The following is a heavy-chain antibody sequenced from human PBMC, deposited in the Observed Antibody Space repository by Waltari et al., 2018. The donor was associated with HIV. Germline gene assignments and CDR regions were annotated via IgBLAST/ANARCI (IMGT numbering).Heavy chain of an antibody. CDR2: IYYSRSH. CDR3: STEADTAGKAASDI. J-gene: IGHJ3*02. Sequence: QLQLQESGPGLVKPSETLSLTCSVSGASISRSSYFWGWARQPPGKGLEWIGNIYYSRSHSYSPSLRSRVTISIDTSKNQFSLNLISVTAADTAVYYCSTEADTAGKAASDIWGQGTVVTVSS. CDR1: GASISRSSYF. V-gene: IGHV4-39*01. D-gene: IGHD6-19*01.